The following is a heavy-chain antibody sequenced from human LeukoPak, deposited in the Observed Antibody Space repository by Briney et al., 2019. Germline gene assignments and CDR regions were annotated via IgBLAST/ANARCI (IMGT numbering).Heavy chain of an antibody. Sequence: GASVKVSCKASGYTFTGYYMHWVRQAPGQGLEWMGWINPNSGGTNYAQKFQGRVTMTRDTSISTAYMELRSLRSDDTAVYYCARDPPIYGSGSYSEGYYYYYYGMDVWGQGTTVTVSS. CDR2: INPNSGGT. V-gene: IGHV1-2*02. CDR1: GYTFTGYY. D-gene: IGHD3-10*01. J-gene: IGHJ6*02. CDR3: ARDPPIYGSGSYSEGYYYYYYGMDV.